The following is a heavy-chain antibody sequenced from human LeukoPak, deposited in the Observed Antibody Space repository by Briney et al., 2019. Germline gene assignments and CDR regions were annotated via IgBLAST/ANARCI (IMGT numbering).Heavy chain of an antibody. CDR1: GFTFSSYA. V-gene: IGHV3-23*01. Sequence: GGSLRLSCAASGFTFSSYAMSWVRQAPGKGLEWVSAISGSGGSTYYADSVKGRFTISRDNSKNTLYLQMNSLRAEDTAVYYCARGLDCRSTSCYLDNWGQGTLVTVSS. CDR2: ISGSGGST. D-gene: IGHD2-2*01. J-gene: IGHJ4*02. CDR3: ARGLDCRSTSCYLDN.